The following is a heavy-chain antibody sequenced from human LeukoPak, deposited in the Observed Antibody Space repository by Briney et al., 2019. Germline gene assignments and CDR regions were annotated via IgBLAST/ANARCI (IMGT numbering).Heavy chain of an antibody. Sequence: GGSLRLSCAASGFTFSSYEMNWARQAPGKGLEWVSYISSSGSTIYYADSVKGRFTISRDNAKNSLYLQMNSLRAEDTAVYYCARDLKLFSSGWNFDYWGQGTLVTVSS. V-gene: IGHV3-48*03. J-gene: IGHJ4*02. CDR2: ISSSGSTI. D-gene: IGHD6-19*01. CDR3: ARDLKLFSSGWNFDY. CDR1: GFTFSSYE.